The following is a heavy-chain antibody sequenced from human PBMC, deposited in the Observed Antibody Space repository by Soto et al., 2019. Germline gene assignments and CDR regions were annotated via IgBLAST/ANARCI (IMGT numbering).Heavy chain of an antibody. CDR2: INHSGST. J-gene: IGHJ5*02. D-gene: IGHD3-9*01. CDR1: GGSFSGYY. Sequence: PSETLSLTCAVYGGSFSGYYWSWIRQPPGKGLEWIGEINHSGSTNYNPSLKSRVTISVDTSKNQFSLKLSSVTAADTAVYYCARVPPYYDILTGYYKVWHVNWFDPWGQGTLVTVSS. V-gene: IGHV4-34*01. CDR3: ARVPPYYDILTGYYKVWHVNWFDP.